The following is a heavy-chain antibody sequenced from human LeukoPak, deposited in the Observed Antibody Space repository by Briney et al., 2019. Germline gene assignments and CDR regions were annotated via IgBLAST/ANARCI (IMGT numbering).Heavy chain of an antibody. J-gene: IGHJ6*02. V-gene: IGHV1-2*02. Sequence: ASVKVSCKASGYTFTSYDINWVRQAPGQGLEWMGWINPNSGGTNYAQKFQGRVTMTRDTSISTAYMELSRLRSDDTAVYYCARVGYCSSTSCFYGMDVWGQGTTVTVSS. CDR1: GYTFTSYD. D-gene: IGHD2-2*01. CDR3: ARVGYCSSTSCFYGMDV. CDR2: INPNSGGT.